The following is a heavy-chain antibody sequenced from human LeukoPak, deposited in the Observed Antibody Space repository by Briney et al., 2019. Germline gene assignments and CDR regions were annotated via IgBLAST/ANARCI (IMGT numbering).Heavy chain of an antibody. CDR1: GYTFTSYW. V-gene: IGHV5-51*01. J-gene: IGHJ6*02. CDR2: IYPGDSDT. CDR3: ARHLTTGNYYYYGMDV. D-gene: IGHD3-9*01. Sequence: GESLKISCKGSGYTFTSYWIGWVRQMPGEGLEWMGIIYPGDSDTRYSPSFQGQVTISADKSISTAYLQWSSLKASDTAMYYCARHLTTGNYYYYGMDVWGQGTTVTVSS.